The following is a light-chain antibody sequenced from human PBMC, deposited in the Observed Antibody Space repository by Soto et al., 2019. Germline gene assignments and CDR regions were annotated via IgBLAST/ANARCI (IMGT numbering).Light chain of an antibody. CDR3: SSYTTNITPVV. J-gene: IGLJ2*01. V-gene: IGLV2-14*01. CDR2: EVT. CDR1: SGHIGGYNY. Sequence: QTVVTQPASVSGSPGQSITISCTGTSGHIGGYNYVSWYQQHPGKAPKLLISEVTNRPSGVSNRFSGSKSGNTASLTISGLQAEDEADYYCSSYTTNITPVVFGGGTKLTVL.